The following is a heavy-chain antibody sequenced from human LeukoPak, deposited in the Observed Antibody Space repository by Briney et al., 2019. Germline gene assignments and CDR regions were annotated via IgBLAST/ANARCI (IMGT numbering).Heavy chain of an antibody. Sequence: PGGSLRLSCAASGFIFSHYGMHWVRQAPGKGLEWVAVIQNDASTENFADSVKGRFTISRDNSKNTVFLQMNSLRVEDTAVYYCARGRPHGNDYWGQGTLVTVSS. J-gene: IGHJ4*02. CDR1: GFIFSHYG. CDR2: IQNDASTE. CDR3: ARGRPHGNDY. V-gene: IGHV3-33*05. D-gene: IGHD4-23*01.